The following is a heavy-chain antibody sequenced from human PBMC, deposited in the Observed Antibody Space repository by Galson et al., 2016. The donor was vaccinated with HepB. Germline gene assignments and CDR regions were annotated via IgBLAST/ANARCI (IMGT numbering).Heavy chain of an antibody. Sequence: SLRLSCAASGFTVGNNYMSWFRQAPGKGLEWVSFIYSGGGTYYADSVKGRFTISRDNSRNTLYLQMNSRRAEDTAIYYCARSLYDSYGYSGQGTLVTVSS. D-gene: IGHD3-22*01. CDR2: IYSGGGT. CDR3: ARSLYDSYGY. CDR1: GFTVGNNY. V-gene: IGHV3-53*01. J-gene: IGHJ4*02.